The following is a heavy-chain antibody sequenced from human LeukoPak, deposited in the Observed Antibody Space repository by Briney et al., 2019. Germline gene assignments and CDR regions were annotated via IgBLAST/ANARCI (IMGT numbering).Heavy chain of an antibody. V-gene: IGHV3-23*01. Sequence: GGSLRLSCAASGFTFSSYWMGWVRQAPGKGLEWVSAISGSGGSTYYADSVKGRFTISRDNSKNTLYLQMNSLRAEDTAVYYCASFYYDFWSGYPDAFDIWGQGTMVTVSS. CDR3: ASFYYDFWSGYPDAFDI. J-gene: IGHJ3*02. CDR1: GFTFSSYW. D-gene: IGHD3-3*01. CDR2: ISGSGGST.